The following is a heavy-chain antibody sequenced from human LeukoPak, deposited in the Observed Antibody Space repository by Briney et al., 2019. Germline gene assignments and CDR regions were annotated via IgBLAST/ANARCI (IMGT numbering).Heavy chain of an antibody. J-gene: IGHJ4*02. CDR2: IWPDDSDK. CDR1: GYSFTSYW. CDR3: ARQGKDGHRVVDY. Sequence: GESLQISCKASGYSFTSYWIGWVRQTPGKGLEWMGIIWPDDSDKRYSPSFQGQVTVSADKSINTAYLQWSSLKASDTAMYYCARQGKDGHRVVDYWGQGTLVTVSS. V-gene: IGHV5-51*01. D-gene: IGHD5-24*01.